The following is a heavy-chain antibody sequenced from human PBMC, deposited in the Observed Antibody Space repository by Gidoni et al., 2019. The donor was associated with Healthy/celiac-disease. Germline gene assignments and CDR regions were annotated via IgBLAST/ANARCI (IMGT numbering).Heavy chain of an antibody. J-gene: IGHJ4*02. CDR1: GFTFSSYG. V-gene: IGHV3-30*18. D-gene: IGHD3-9*01. CDR2: ISYDGSNK. CDR3: AKDGVLRYFDWLPHFDY. Sequence: QVQLVESGGGVVQPGRSLRLSCAASGFTFSSYGMHWVRQAPGKGLEWVAVISYDGSNKYYADSVKGRFTISRDNSKNTLYLQMNSLRAEDTAVYYCAKDGVLRYFDWLPHFDYWGQGTLVTVSS.